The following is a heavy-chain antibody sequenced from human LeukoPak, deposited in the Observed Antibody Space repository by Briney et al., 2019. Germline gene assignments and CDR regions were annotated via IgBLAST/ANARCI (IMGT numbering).Heavy chain of an antibody. CDR2: IYYSGDT. Sequence: SETLSLTCTVSDGAIAGYSWSWIRQPPGKGLEWIGYIYYSGDTNYNPSLQSRVTVSVDTSKNQFSLKLTSVTAADTAVYYCASSRHQNYYDSSGYYEGWGQGTLVTVSS. D-gene: IGHD3-22*01. J-gene: IGHJ4*02. CDR3: ASSRHQNYYDSSGYYEG. V-gene: IGHV4-59*01. CDR1: DGAIAGYS.